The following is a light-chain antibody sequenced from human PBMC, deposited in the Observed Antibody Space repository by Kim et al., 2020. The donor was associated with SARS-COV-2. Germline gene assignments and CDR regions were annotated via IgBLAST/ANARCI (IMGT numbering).Light chain of an antibody. V-gene: IGLV2-14*04. J-gene: IGLJ1*01. CDR1: SSNIGSGYS. CDR2: DDS. Sequence: VTISCSGTSSNIGSGYSVSWYQQHPGKAPRLIIYDDSDRPSGVSARFSGSESGNTASLAISGLQSEDEADYYCASFTSSRSRDYVFGGGTQLTVL. CDR3: ASFTSSRSRDYV.